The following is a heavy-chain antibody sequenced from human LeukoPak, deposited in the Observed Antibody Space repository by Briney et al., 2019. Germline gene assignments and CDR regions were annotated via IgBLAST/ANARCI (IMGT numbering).Heavy chain of an antibody. CDR3: ARVSGYSSSWRLDY. J-gene: IGHJ4*02. D-gene: IGHD6-13*01. CDR1: GFTFSSYS. Sequence: GGSLRLSCAASGFTFSSYSMNWVRQAPGKGLEWVSYISSSSSTVYYADSVKGRFTISRDNAKNSLYLQMNSLRAEDTAVYYCARVSGYSSSWRLDYWGQGTLVTVSS. V-gene: IGHV3-48*01. CDR2: ISSSSSTV.